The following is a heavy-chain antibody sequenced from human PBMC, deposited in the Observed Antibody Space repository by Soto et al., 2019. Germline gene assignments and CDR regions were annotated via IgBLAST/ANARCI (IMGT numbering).Heavy chain of an antibody. D-gene: IGHD3-16*01. CDR2: ISYDGSNK. CDR3: AREGEGLDY. V-gene: IGHV3-30-3*01. CDR1: GLTFSSYA. Sequence: QVQLVESGGGVVQPGRSLRLSCAASGLTFSSYAMHWVRQAPGKGLEWVADISYDGSNKYYADSVKGRFTISRDNSKNTLYLQMNSLRTEDTAVYYCAREGEGLDYWGKGTLVTVSS. J-gene: IGHJ4*02.